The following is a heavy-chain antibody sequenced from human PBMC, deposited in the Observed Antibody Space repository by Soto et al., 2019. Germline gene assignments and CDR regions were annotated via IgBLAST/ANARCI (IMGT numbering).Heavy chain of an antibody. D-gene: IGHD3-9*01. J-gene: IGHJ4*02. CDR3: ARETSYDILTGYPRPVFDY. CDR2: IWYDGSNK. CDR1: GFTFSSYG. V-gene: IGHV3-33*01. Sequence: GGSLRLSCAASGFTFSSYGMHWVRQAPGKGLEWVAVIWYDGSNKYYADSVKGRFTISRDNSKNTLYLQMNSLRAEDTAVYYCARETSYDILTGYPRPVFDYWGQGTLVTVSS.